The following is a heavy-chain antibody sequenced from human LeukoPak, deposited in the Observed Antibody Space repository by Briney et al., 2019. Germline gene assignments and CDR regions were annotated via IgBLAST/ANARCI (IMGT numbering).Heavy chain of an antibody. J-gene: IGHJ4*02. CDR1: GGSINNYY. D-gene: IGHD3-22*01. CDR3: ARRQYYDSSGYWYYFDY. CDR2: IYYSGST. V-gene: IGHV4-59*08. Sequence: PSETLSLTCTVSGGSINNYYWSWIRQPPGQGLECIGQIYYSGSTNYNTSLKSRVTISVDTSKNQSSLNLRSVTAADTAIYYCARRQYYDSSGYWYYFDYWGRGILVTVSS.